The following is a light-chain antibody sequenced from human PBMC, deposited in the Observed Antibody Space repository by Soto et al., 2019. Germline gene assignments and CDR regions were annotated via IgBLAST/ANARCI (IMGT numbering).Light chain of an antibody. J-gene: IGKJ2*01. V-gene: IGKV1-5*03. CDR1: QSISTW. CDR2: KAS. CDR3: QHYDRYLYS. Sequence: DIQMTQSPPTLSASVGDRVTITCRASQSISTWLAWYQQKPGTAPKLLIYKASSLESGVPSRFSGTGSGTEFTLTISSLQPDDLATYYCQHYDRYLYSFGQGTKLEIK.